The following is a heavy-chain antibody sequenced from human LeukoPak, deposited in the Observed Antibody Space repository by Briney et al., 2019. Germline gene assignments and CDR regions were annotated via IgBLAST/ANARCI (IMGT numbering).Heavy chain of an antibody. CDR2: INHSGST. Sequence: PSETLSLTCAVYGGSFSGYYWSWIRQPPGKGLEWIGEINHSGSTNYNPSLKSRVTISVDTFKNQFSLKLSSVTAADTAVYYCARGRGGSVRRQAFDIWGQGTMVTVSS. V-gene: IGHV4-34*01. D-gene: IGHD1-14*01. J-gene: IGHJ3*02. CDR3: ARGRGGSVRRQAFDI. CDR1: GGSFSGYY.